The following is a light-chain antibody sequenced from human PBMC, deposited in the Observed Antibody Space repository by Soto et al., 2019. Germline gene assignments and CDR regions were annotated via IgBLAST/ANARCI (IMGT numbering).Light chain of an antibody. CDR2: EVS. CDR1: SSDVGGYNY. J-gene: IGLJ2*01. CDR3: SSFASSGTLVV. V-gene: IGLV2-14*01. Sequence: QSVLTQPASVSGSPGQSITISCTGTSSDVGGYNYVSWYQQHPGKAPKLMIYEVSNRPSGVSNRFSGSKSANTASLTISGLQAEDEADYYCSSFASSGTLVVFGGGTQLTVL.